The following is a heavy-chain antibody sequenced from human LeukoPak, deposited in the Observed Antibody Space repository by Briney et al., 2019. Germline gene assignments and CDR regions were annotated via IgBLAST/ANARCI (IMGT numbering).Heavy chain of an antibody. CDR1: GGSFSGYH. CDR3: ARGNYDYFDY. J-gene: IGHJ4*02. CDR2: INHRGST. D-gene: IGHD1-7*01. Sequence: PSETLSLICAVYGGSFSGYHWSWIRQPPGKGLEWVGEINHRGSTNYNPSLKSRVTISVDTSKNQFSLKLSSVTAADTAVYYCARGNYDYFDYWGQGTLVTVSS. V-gene: IGHV4-34*01.